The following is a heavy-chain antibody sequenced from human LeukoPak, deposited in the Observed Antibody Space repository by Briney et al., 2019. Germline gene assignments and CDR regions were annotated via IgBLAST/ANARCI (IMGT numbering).Heavy chain of an antibody. J-gene: IGHJ4*02. CDR2: IIPILGIA. CDR1: GGTFTSYA. V-gene: IGHV1-69*04. D-gene: IGHD1-14*01. Sequence: GASVKVSCKASGGTFTSYAISWVRQAPGQGLEWMGRIIPILGIANYAQKFQGRVTITADKSTSTAYMELRSLRSDDPAVYYCARGELDEEAPVLVGPTGGYRDDYWGQGTLVTVSS. CDR3: ARGELDEEAPVLVGPTGGYRDDY.